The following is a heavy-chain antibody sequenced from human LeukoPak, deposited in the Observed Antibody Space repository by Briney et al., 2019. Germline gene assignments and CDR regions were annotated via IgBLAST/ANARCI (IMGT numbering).Heavy chain of an antibody. CDR1: GGSISSYY. CDR2: IYYSGST. J-gene: IGHJ4*02. D-gene: IGHD2-2*01. V-gene: IGHV4-59*01. Sequence: SETLSLTCTVSGGSISSYYWGWIRQPPGKGLEWIGYIYYSGSTNYNPSLKSRVTISVDTSKNQFSLKLSSVTAADTAVYYCARATRREIVPAANGGYYFDYWGQGTLVTVSS. CDR3: ARATRREIVPAANGGYYFDY.